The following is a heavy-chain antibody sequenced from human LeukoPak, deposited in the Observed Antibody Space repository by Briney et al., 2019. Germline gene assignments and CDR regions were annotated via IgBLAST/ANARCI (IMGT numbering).Heavy chain of an antibody. CDR1: GFTVSGNY. Sequence: GGSLRLSCAASGFTVSGNYMSWVRQAPGKGLKWVSIIYGGGTYYADSVKGRFTISRDISKNMLYLQMNSLRAEDTAAYYCAKGWSGYFRSPFDIWGQGTMVIVSS. J-gene: IGHJ3*02. CDR3: AKGWSGYFRSPFDI. D-gene: IGHD3-3*01. CDR2: IYGGGT. V-gene: IGHV3-53*01.